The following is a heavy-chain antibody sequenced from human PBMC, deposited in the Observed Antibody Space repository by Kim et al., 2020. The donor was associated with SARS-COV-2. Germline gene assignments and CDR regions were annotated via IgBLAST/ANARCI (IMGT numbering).Heavy chain of an antibody. J-gene: IGHJ4*02. V-gene: IGHV3-72*01. CDR1: GFVFTDYY. CDR2: SRNKGFSYTT. D-gene: IGHD4-17*01. CDR3: VRATTTGNFNF. Sequence: GSLRLSCAASGFVFTDYYMDWVRQAPGKGLEWISRSRNKGFSYTTDYAASVKGRFTISRDNSKKLLFLEMNSLKTDDTAVYYCVRATTTGNFNFWGQGALVTVSS.